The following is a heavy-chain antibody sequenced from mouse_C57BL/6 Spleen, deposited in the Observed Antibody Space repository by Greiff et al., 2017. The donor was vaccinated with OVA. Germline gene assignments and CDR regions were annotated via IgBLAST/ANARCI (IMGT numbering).Heavy chain of an antibody. J-gene: IGHJ3*01. V-gene: IGHV2-2*01. CDR2: IWSGGST. D-gene: IGHD2-4*01. Sequence: VQLVESGPGLVQPSPSLSITCTASGFSLTGYGVHWVRQSPGQGLEWLGVIWSGGSTDYNAAFISSLSISKDNSKSQVFFKMNSLQADDTAIYYCARNDYDYGQAWFAYWGQGTLVTVSA. CDR3: ARNDYDYGQAWFAY. CDR1: GFSLTGYG.